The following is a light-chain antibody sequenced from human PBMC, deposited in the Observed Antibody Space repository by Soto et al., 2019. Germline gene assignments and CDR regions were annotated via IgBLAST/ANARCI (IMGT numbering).Light chain of an antibody. Sequence: DIQMTQSPSSVSASVGDRVTITCRASQGSSSWLAWYQQKPGKAPTLLIYAASRLQSGVPSKFSGSGSGTEFTLTISSLQPEDFATYYCQQANSFPFTFGPGTKVDIK. CDR2: AAS. CDR1: QGSSSW. J-gene: IGKJ3*01. V-gene: IGKV1-12*01. CDR3: QQANSFPFT.